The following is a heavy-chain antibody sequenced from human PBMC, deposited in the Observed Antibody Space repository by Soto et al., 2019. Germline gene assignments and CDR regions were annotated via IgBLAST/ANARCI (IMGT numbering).Heavy chain of an antibody. J-gene: IGHJ3*02. V-gene: IGHV3-9*01. CDR3: AKGAKGAFDI. CDR2: ISWNSGSI. Sequence: GGSLRLSCAASGFTFSSYAMSWVRQAPGKGLEWVSGISWNSGSIGYADSVKGRFTISRDNAKNSLYLQMNSLRAEDTALYYCAKGAKGAFDIWGKGTMVTVSS. CDR1: GFTFSSYA.